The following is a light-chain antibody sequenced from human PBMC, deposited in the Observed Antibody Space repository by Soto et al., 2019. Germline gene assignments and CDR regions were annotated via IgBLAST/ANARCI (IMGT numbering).Light chain of an antibody. Sequence: ETVLTQSPGTLSLSPGQRATLSCRASQSVSSSNLAWYQQKPGQAPRLLIYGASSRATGIPDRFSSSGSGTDFTLTISGLEPEDFAVYFCQQYVGSGPVTFGGGTKVEVK. J-gene: IGKJ4*01. CDR3: QQYVGSGPVT. CDR2: GAS. V-gene: IGKV3-20*01. CDR1: QSVSSSN.